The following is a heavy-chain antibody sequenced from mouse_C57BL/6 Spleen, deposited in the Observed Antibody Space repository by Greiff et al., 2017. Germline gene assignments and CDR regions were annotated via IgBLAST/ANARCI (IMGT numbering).Heavy chain of an antibody. V-gene: IGHV1-39*01. J-gene: IGHJ4*01. CDR3: ASGEYYYGSSYYYAMDY. CDR1: GYSFTDYN. Sequence: VQLQQSGPELVKPGASVKISCKASGYSFTDYNMNWVKQSHGKSLEWIGVINPNYGTTSYNQKFKGKATLTVDQSSSTAYMQLNSLTTEDSAVYYCASGEYYYGSSYYYAMDYWGQGTLVTVSA. CDR2: INPNYGTT. D-gene: IGHD1-1*01.